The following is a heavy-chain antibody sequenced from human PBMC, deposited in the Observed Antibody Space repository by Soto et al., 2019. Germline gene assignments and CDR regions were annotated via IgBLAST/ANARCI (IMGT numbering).Heavy chain of an antibody. CDR3: ARGRYCLTGSCFPNWFDS. J-gene: IGHJ5*01. CDR2: IYKSATT. CDR1: GDSISTVDYF. D-gene: IGHD2-15*01. V-gene: IGHV4-30-4*01. Sequence: PSETLSLTCSVSGDSISTVDYFWAWIRQPPGQALEYIGYIYKSATTYYNPSFESRVAISLDTSKSQFSLNVTSVTAADTAVYFCARGRYCLTGSCFPNWFDSWGQGTLVTVSS.